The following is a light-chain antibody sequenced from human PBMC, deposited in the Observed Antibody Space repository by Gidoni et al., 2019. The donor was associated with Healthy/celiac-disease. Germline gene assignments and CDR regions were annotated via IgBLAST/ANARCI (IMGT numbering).Light chain of an antibody. J-gene: IGLJ2*01. Sequence: SVLTQPPSVSAAPGRKVTISCSGSSSNIGNNYVSWYQQLPGTAPKLLIYDNNKRPSGIPDRFSGSKSGTSATLGITGLQTGDEADYYCGTWDSSLSVVFGGGTKLTVL. V-gene: IGLV1-51*01. CDR3: GTWDSSLSVV. CDR1: SSNIGNNY. CDR2: DNN.